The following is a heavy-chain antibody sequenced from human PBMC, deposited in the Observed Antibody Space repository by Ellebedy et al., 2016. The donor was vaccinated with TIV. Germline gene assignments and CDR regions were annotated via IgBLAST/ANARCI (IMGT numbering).Heavy chain of an antibody. CDR2: ISANGVNT. J-gene: IGHJ1*01. CDR3: AKGYYDSGA. Sequence: GGSLRLSXAVSGFTFSRNVMNWVRQAPGKGLEWVSSISANGVNTYDADSVKGRFTISRDNSKNTVFLLMNSLRADDTAIYYCAKGYYDSGAWGQGTLVTVSS. V-gene: IGHV3-23*01. D-gene: IGHD3-22*01. CDR1: GFTFSRNV.